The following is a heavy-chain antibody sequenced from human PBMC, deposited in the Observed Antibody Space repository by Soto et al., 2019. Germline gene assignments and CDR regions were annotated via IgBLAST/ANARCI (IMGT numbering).Heavy chain of an antibody. Sequence: ASVKVSCKASGYTFTSYAMHWARQAPGQRLEWMGWINAGNGNTKYSQKFQGRVTITRDTSASTAYMELSSLRSEDTAVYYCARGRSGYDMYYFDYWGQGTLVTVSS. D-gene: IGHD5-12*01. CDR3: ARGRSGYDMYYFDY. J-gene: IGHJ4*02. V-gene: IGHV1-3*01. CDR2: INAGNGNT. CDR1: GYTFTSYA.